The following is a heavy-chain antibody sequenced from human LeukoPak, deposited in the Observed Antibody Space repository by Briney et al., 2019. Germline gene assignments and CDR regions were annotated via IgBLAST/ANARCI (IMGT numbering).Heavy chain of an antibody. CDR2: IIPILGIA. D-gene: IGHD1-7*01. V-gene: IGHV1-69*04. CDR1: GGTFGSYA. Sequence: ASVKVSCKASGGTFGSYAISWVRQAPGQGLEWMGRIIPILGIANYAQKFQGRVTITADKSTSTAYMELSSLRSEDTAVYYCARDFAGTTGPLGYWGQGTLVTVSS. J-gene: IGHJ4*02. CDR3: ARDFAGTTGPLGY.